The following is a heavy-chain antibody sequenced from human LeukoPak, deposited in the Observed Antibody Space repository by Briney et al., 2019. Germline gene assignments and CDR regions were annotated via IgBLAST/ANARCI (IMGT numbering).Heavy chain of an antibody. J-gene: IGHJ6*02. CDR1: GGSIRSSYYY. D-gene: IGHD3-3*01. CDR2: IYDSGST. Sequence: SETLSLTCTVSGGSIRSSYYYWGWIRQPPGKGLEWIGSIYDSGSTYYNPSLKSRVTISVDTSKNQYSLKLNSVTAADTAVYSCARAPNSYDFWSGLVGMDVWGQGTTVTVSS. V-gene: IGHV4-39*01. CDR3: ARAPNSYDFWSGLVGMDV.